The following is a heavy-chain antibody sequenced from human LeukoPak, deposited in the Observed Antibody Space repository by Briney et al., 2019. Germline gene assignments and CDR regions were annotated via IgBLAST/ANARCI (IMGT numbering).Heavy chain of an antibody. V-gene: IGHV1-18*01. CDR2: IGAYNGNT. D-gene: IGHD4-17*01. CDR1: GYTFTSYG. J-gene: IGHJ4*02. CDR3: ARGDYGDSWLRFDY. Sequence: ASVKVSCKTSGYTFTSYGISWVRQAPGQGLEWMGWIGAYNGNTRHAQKVQGRVTMTTDTTTSTAYLELRILRSDDTAVYYCARGDYGDSWLRFDYWGQGTLVTVSS.